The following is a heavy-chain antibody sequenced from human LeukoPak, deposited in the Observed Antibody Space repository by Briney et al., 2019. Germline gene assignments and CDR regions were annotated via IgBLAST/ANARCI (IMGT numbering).Heavy chain of an antibody. J-gene: IGHJ6*02. D-gene: IGHD2-15*01. Sequence: PGGSLRLSCAASGFTVSSNYMSWVRQAPGKGLEWVSVIYSGGSTYYADSVKGRFTISRDNSKNTLYLQMNSLRAEDTAVYYCARDSLHRDYCSGGSCPQPQKYYYYYYGMDVWGQGTTVTVSS. V-gene: IGHV3-53*05. CDR1: GFTVSSNY. CDR3: ARDSLHRDYCSGGSCPQPQKYYYYYYGMDV. CDR2: IYSGGST.